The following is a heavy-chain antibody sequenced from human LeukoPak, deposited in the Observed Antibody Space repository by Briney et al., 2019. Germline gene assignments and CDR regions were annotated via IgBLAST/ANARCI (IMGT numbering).Heavy chain of an antibody. J-gene: IGHJ6*02. Sequence: GGSLRLSCAASGFKFSDYAMHWVCQAPGKGLEWVAFIPFDGSNNYYADSVKGRFTISRDNAKNSLYLHMNSLRAEDTAVYYCAREVGATISYYYGMDVWGQGTTVTVSS. CDR2: IPFDGSNN. CDR3: AREVGATISYYYGMDV. V-gene: IGHV3-30*02. D-gene: IGHD1-26*01. CDR1: GFKFSDYA.